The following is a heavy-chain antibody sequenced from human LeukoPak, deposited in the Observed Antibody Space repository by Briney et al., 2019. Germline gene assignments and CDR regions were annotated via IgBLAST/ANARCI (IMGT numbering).Heavy chain of an antibody. CDR3: ARSSEGRYYYDSSGYSYYYYYMDV. Sequence: SETLSLTCAVYGGSFSGYYWSWIRQPPGKGLEWIGEINHSGSTNYNPSLKSRVTISVDTSKNQFSLTLSSVTAADTAVYYCARSSEGRYYYDSSGYSYYYYYMDVWGKGTTVTISS. J-gene: IGHJ6*03. D-gene: IGHD3-22*01. V-gene: IGHV4-34*01. CDR2: INHSGST. CDR1: GGSFSGYY.